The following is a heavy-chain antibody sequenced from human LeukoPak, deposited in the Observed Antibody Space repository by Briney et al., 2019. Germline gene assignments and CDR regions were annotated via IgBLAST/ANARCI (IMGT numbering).Heavy chain of an antibody. J-gene: IGHJ3*02. Sequence: ASVKVSCKASGGTFSSYAISWVRQAPGQGLEWMGGIIPIFGTANYAQKFQGRVTITTDESTSTAYMELSSLRSEDTAVYYCARDPGGSWYDAFDTWGQGTMVTVSS. CDR3: ARDPGGSWYDAFDT. CDR2: IIPIFGTA. V-gene: IGHV1-69*05. CDR1: GGTFSSYA. D-gene: IGHD6-13*01.